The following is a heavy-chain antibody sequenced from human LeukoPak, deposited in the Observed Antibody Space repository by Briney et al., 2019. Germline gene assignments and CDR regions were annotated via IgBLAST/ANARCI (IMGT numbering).Heavy chain of an antibody. CDR3: ARGIAAAGHGMDV. Sequence: GGSLRLSCAASGLTFSGYIMNWVRQAPGKGLEWVSSISTSGTYMDYADSVKGRFIISRDNSKNSLFLQMNSLRAEDTAVYSCARGIAAAGHGMDVWGQGTTVIVSS. CDR1: GLTFSGYI. V-gene: IGHV3-21*01. J-gene: IGHJ6*02. CDR2: ISTSGTYM. D-gene: IGHD6-13*01.